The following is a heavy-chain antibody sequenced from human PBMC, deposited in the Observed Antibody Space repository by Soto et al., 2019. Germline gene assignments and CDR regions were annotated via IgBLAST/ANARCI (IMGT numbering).Heavy chain of an antibody. CDR1: GDSISSYY. J-gene: IGHJ6*02. Sequence: SETLSLTCTVSGDSISSYYWSWIRQPPGKGLEWIGYIYYSGSTNYNPSLKSRVTISVDTSKNQFSLKLSSVTAADTAVYYCAQGGVRMDVWGQGTTVTVSS. CDR3: AQGGVRMDV. V-gene: IGHV4-59*01. D-gene: IGHD3-16*01. CDR2: IYYSGST.